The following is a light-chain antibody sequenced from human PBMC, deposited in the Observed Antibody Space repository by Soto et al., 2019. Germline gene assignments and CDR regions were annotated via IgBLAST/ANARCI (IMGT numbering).Light chain of an antibody. V-gene: IGLV1-47*01. CDR3: CSYAGSPYV. CDR1: SSNIGSNY. CDR2: SNN. Sequence: QSVLTQPPSASGTPGQRVTISCSGSSSNIGSNYVYWYQQLPGTAPKLLIYSNNQRPSGVPDRFSGSKSGNTASLTISGLQAEDEADYYCCSYAGSPYVFGTGTKVTVL. J-gene: IGLJ1*01.